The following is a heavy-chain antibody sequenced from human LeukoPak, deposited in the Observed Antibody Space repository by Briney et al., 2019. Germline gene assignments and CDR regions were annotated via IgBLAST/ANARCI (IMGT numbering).Heavy chain of an antibody. CDR2: IYYGGST. CDR3: ARADGGVRGYYFDY. CDR1: GASISSGGYY. Sequence: SQTLSLTCTVSGASISSGGYYWSWIRQHPGKGLEWIGYIYYGGSTCYNPSLKSRITISVDTSKNQFSLELSSVTAADTAVYYCARADGGVRGYYFDYWGQGIMVTVSS. J-gene: IGHJ4*02. D-gene: IGHD3-10*01. V-gene: IGHV4-31*03.